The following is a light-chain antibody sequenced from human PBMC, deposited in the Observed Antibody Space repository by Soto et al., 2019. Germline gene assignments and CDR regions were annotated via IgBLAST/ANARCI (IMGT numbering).Light chain of an antibody. V-gene: IGKV1-27*01. CDR1: QDIANY. Sequence: IQMTQSPPSLSASLWDRVKRSCRASQDIANYLAWYQQKPGKVPKLLIYAASALQSGVPSRFSGRGSGTDFTLTISSLQPEDFETYYCQQSYSSPRTFGQGTKVDI. J-gene: IGKJ1*01. CDR2: AAS. CDR3: QQSYSSPRT.